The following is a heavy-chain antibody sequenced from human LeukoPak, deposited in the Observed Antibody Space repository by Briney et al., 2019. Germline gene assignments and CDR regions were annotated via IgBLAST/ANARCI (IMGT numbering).Heavy chain of an antibody. CDR1: GGSISSYY. CDR3: ARYSSGWRGNWFDP. CDR2: IYYSGST. D-gene: IGHD6-19*01. Sequence: TSETLSLTCTVSGGSISSYYWSWIRQPPGKGLEWIGYIYYSGSTNYNPSLKSRVTISVDTSKNQFSLKLSSVTAADTAVYYCARYSSGWRGNWFDPWGQGTLVTVSS. V-gene: IGHV4-59*01. J-gene: IGHJ5*02.